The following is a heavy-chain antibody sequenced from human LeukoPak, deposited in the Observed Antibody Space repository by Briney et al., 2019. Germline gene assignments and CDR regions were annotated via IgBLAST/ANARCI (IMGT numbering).Heavy chain of an antibody. CDR3: ARVAVAGRIAFDI. Sequence: GASVKVSCKASGNTFTGYYMHWVRQAPGQGLEWMGWINPNSGGTNYAQKFQGRVTMTRDTSISTAYMELSRLRSDDTAVYYCARVAVAGRIAFDIWGQGTMVTVSS. CDR2: INPNSGGT. D-gene: IGHD6-19*01. CDR1: GNTFTGYY. V-gene: IGHV1-2*02. J-gene: IGHJ3*02.